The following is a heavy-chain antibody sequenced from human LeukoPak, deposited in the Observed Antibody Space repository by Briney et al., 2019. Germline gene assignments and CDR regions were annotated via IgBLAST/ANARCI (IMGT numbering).Heavy chain of an antibody. J-gene: IGHJ4*02. Sequence: GGSLRLSCAASGFTFSSYAMHWVRQAPGKGLEWVSAISGSGGSTYYADSVKGRFTISRDNSKNTLYLQMNSLRAEDTAVYYCARAGYSRYYFDYWGQGTLVTVSS. CDR1: GFTFSSYA. CDR3: ARAGYSRYYFDY. D-gene: IGHD5-18*01. CDR2: ISGSGGST. V-gene: IGHV3-23*01.